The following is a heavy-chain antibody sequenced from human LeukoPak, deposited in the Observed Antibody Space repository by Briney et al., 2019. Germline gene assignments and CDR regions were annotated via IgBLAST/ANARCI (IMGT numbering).Heavy chain of an antibody. D-gene: IGHD6-13*01. V-gene: IGHV3-53*01. J-gene: IGHJ4*02. CDR3: AREPGSSSWYGGTFYY. CDR2: IYSGGST. Sequence: GGSLGLSCAAPGFTVSSNYMSWVRQAPGKGLEWVSDIYSGGSTYYADSVKGRFTISRDNSKNTLYLQMNSLRAEGTAVYYCAREPGSSSWYGGTFYYWGQGNLVTVSS. CDR1: GFTVSSNY.